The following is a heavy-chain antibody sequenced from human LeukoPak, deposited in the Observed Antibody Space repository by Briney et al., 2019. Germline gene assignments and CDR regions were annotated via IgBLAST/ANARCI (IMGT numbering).Heavy chain of an antibody. Sequence: PGGSLRLSCAASGFTFSKYAMFWVRQAPGKGLEFVSAISSHGSSTYYANSLKGRFNISRDNSKNTLYLQMRSLRPEDTAVYYCARPLKEGGYYDGMDVWGQGTTVTVSS. CDR3: ARPLKEGGYYDGMDV. D-gene: IGHD3-16*01. CDR2: ISSHGSST. V-gene: IGHV3-64*01. CDR1: GFTFSKYA. J-gene: IGHJ6*02.